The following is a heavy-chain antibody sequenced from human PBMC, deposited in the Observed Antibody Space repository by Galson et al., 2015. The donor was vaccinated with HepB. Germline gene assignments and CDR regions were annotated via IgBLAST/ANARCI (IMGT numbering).Heavy chain of an antibody. CDR1: GDSVSNGIYY. CDR2: MYFNGGS. V-gene: IGHV4-61*01. CDR3: ARGDDLAVAGRGAFDI. J-gene: IGHJ3*02. Sequence: SETLSLTCTVSGDSVSNGIYYWNWIRQPPGGRLEWIGFMYFNGGSNYCPSLKSRATISLDASRNQFSLKLSSVTAADTAVYYCARGDDLAVAGRGAFDIWGQGTMVTVSS. D-gene: IGHD6-19*01.